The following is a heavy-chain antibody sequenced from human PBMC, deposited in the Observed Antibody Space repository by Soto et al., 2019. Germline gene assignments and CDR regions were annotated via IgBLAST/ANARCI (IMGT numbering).Heavy chain of an antibody. Sequence: SVKVSCQASGGTFSIYSISWVRQAPGQGLEWMGGIIPIFGTANYAQKFQGRVTITADESTSTAYMELSSLRSEDTAVYYCARESYYDCIGYYRPFKYGMDFWGRGTPVTVSS. CDR3: ARESYYDCIGYYRPFKYGMDF. V-gene: IGHV1-69*13. CDR1: GGTFSIYS. J-gene: IGHJ6*02. D-gene: IGHD3-22*01. CDR2: IIPIFGTA.